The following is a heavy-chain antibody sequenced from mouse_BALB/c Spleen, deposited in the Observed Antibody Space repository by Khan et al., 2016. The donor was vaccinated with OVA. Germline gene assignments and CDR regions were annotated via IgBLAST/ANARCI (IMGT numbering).Heavy chain of an antibody. Sequence: EVQLQESGPELVKPGASVKISCTASGYSFTGYFMNWVMQSPGKSLEWIGRINPHIGEAFYNQKFKGKATLTVDESSSTAHMELRSLASEDSADYYCASKNGSDVDYWGQGTTLTVSS. CDR3: ASKNGSDVDY. V-gene: IGHV1-20*02. D-gene: IGHD1-1*01. J-gene: IGHJ2*01. CDR1: GYSFTGYF. CDR2: INPHIGEA.